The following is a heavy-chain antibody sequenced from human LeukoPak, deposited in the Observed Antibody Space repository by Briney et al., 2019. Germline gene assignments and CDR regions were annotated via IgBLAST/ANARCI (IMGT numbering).Heavy chain of an antibody. Sequence: PSETLSLTCTVSGGSISSYYWSWIRQPPGKGQEWIGYIYYSGSTNYNPSLKSRVTISVDTSKNQFSLKLSSVTAADTAVYYCARARITMVRGAPAYMDVWGKGTTVTVSS. CDR2: IYYSGST. D-gene: IGHD3-10*01. CDR3: ARARITMVRGAPAYMDV. V-gene: IGHV4-59*01. CDR1: GGSISSYY. J-gene: IGHJ6*03.